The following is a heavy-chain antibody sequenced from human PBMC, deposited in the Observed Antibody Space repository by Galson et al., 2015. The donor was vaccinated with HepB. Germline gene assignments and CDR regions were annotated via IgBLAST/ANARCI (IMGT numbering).Heavy chain of an antibody. J-gene: IGHJ5*02. CDR2: TFYRSKWYH. CDR3: TRGILASGNDH. V-gene: IGHV6-1*01. D-gene: IGHD6-13*01. Sequence: CAISGDSVSSNSTAWNWIRQSPSRGLEWLGKTFYRSKWYHESAVSVRSRITFYPDTSKNQLSLQLKSVTPEDTAVYYCTRGILASGNDHRGQGTLVTVSS. CDR1: GDSVSSNSTA.